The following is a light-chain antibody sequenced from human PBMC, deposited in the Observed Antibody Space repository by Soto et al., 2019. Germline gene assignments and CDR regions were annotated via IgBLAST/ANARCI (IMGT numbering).Light chain of an antibody. Sequence: AIRMTQSPSSLSASTGDRVTITCRASQGISSYLAWYQQKPGKAPKLLIYAASTLQSGVPSRFSGSGSGTDFTLTISCLQSEDFATYYCLQYYSYPYTFGQGTKLEIK. CDR1: QGISSY. J-gene: IGKJ2*01. CDR2: AAS. V-gene: IGKV1-8*01. CDR3: LQYYSYPYT.